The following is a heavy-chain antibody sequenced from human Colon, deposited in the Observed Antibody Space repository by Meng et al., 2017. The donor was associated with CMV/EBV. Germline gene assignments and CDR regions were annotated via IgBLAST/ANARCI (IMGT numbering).Heavy chain of an antibody. CDR1: GGSISSYY. J-gene: IGHJ6*02. CDR3: ARDYYGMDV. V-gene: IGHV4-59*01. CDR2: IYYSGST. Sequence: SETLSLTCTVSGGSISSYYWSWIRQPPGKGLEWIGYIYYSGSTNYNPSLKSRVTISVDTSKDQFSLKLSSVTAADTAVYYCARDYYGMDVWGQGTTVTVSS.